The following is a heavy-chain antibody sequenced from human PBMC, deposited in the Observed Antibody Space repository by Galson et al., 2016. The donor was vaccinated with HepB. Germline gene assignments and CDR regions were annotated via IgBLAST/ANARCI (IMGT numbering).Heavy chain of an antibody. D-gene: IGHD3-22*01. CDR3: ARDRYDSSGWNYNFDC. V-gene: IGHV4-4*02. Sequence: SETLSPTCAVSGDYITTTGWWSWVRQPPGKGLEWIGDIYRIGSVNYNPSLNSRVTLSIDKSTNQFSLNLTSVTAADTAVYYGARDRYDSSGWNYNFDCWGQGILVTVTS. J-gene: IGHJ4*02. CDR2: IYRIGSV. CDR1: GDYITTTGW.